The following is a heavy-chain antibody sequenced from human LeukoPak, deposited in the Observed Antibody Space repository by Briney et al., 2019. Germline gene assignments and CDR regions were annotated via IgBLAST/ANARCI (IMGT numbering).Heavy chain of an antibody. D-gene: IGHD1-20*01. CDR2: IKSDGITI. J-gene: IGHJ4*02. CDR3: LRDLNWSLDQ. Sequence: GGSLSLSCAASGFIVSSNYMSWVRQAPGKGLVWVSRIKSDGITITYADSVKGRFTISRDNAKNTLYLQMNSLRAEDTAVYYCLRDLNWSLDQWGQGTLVTVSS. CDR1: GFIVSSNY. V-gene: IGHV3-74*01.